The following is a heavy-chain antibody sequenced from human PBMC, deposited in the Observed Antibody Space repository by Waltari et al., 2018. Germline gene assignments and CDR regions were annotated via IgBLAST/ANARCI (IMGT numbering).Heavy chain of an antibody. D-gene: IGHD6-13*01. CDR1: GGSISSSSYY. V-gene: IGHV4-39*07. CDR2: IYYSGST. CDR3: ARAASAAAGKGSGWFDP. Sequence: QLQLQESGPGLVKPSETLSLTCTVSGGSISSSSYYWGWIRQPPGKGLEWIGSIYYSGSTYYNPSLKSRVTISVDTSKNQFSLKLSSVTAADTAMYYCARAASAAAGKGSGWFDPWGQGTLVTVSS. J-gene: IGHJ5*02.